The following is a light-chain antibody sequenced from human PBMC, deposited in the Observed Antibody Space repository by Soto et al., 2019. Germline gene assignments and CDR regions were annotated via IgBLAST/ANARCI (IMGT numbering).Light chain of an antibody. V-gene: IGLV2-14*01. CDR1: SSDVGGYNY. CDR2: DVS. Sequence: QSALTQPASVSGSPGQSITISCTGTSSDVGGYNYVSWYQQHPGKAPKLMIYDVSNRPSGVSNRFSGSKSGNTATLTISGLQAEDEADYNCSSYTSSSTLVFVTGTKVTVL. CDR3: SSYTSSSTLV. J-gene: IGLJ1*01.